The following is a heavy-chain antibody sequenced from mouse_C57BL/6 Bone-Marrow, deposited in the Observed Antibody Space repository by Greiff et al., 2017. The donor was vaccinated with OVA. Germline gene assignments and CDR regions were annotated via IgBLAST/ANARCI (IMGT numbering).Heavy chain of an antibody. Sequence: VQLQQPGAELVKPGASVKLSCKASGYTFTSYWMHWVKQRPGQGLEWIGMIHPNSGSTNYNEKFKSKATLTVDKSSSTAYMQLSSLTSEDSAVYYCAYYYGSSGVYFDVWGTGTTVTVSS. J-gene: IGHJ1*03. V-gene: IGHV1-64*01. CDR3: AYYYGSSGVYFDV. CDR1: GYTFTSYW. CDR2: IHPNSGST. D-gene: IGHD1-1*01.